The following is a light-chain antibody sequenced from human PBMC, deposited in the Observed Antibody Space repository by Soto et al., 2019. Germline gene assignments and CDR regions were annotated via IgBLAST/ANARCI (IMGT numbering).Light chain of an antibody. V-gene: IGLV1-44*01. CDR3: AAWDDSLNGLV. Sequence: QAVVTQPPSASGTPGQRVTISCSGSTSNIGSNSVNWFQQLPGTAPKLLIYVNIQRPSGVPDRFSGSKSGTSASLAISGLQSEDEADYYCAAWDDSLNGLVFGGGTKLTVL. J-gene: IGLJ3*02. CDR2: VNI. CDR1: TSNIGSNS.